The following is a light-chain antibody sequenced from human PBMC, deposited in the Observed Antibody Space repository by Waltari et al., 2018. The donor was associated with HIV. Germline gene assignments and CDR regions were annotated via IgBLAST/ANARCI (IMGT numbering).Light chain of an antibody. CDR1: DRYFGYGTF. V-gene: IGLV2-14*03. J-gene: IGLJ2*01. Sequence: SVVTQPASVAGFPGQSVTISCTGTDRYFGYGTFVSWYQPHPGKAPKVILFEVDSRASGVDDRFSGSKSGNTASLTISGLRTEDEANYYCSSFTKDFTVIFGGGTKVTIL. CDR2: EVD. CDR3: SSFTKDFTVI.